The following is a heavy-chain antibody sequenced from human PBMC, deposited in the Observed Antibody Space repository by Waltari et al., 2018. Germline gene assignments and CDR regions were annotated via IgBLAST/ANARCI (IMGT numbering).Heavy chain of an antibody. D-gene: IGHD3-16*01. V-gene: IGHV3-21*01. CDR2: ISMSGNII. CDR1: GFFFNNFV. CDR3: ARSRRGDYYDPSSH. Sequence: EVSLVESGGKVVKPGGSLRLSCAPSGFFFNNFVLNWFRLAPGKGLEWVATISMSGNIIFYGQSVEGRFTISRDNAKKSVFLQMNSLRADDTAIYYCARSRRGDYYDPSSHWGQGTLVTVSS. J-gene: IGHJ4*02.